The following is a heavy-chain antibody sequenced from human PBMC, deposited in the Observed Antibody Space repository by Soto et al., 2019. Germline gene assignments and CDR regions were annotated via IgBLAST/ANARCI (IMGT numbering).Heavy chain of an antibody. V-gene: IGHV3-15*01. Sequence: GGSLRLSCAASGFTFSNAWMSWVRQAPGKGLEWVSRIKSKTDGGTTDYAAPVKGRFTISRDDSKNTLYLQMNSLKTEDTAVYYCTTDPHGTMVRGVGRKATMRRLKFDYWGQGTLVTVSS. J-gene: IGHJ4*02. CDR2: IKSKTDGGTT. CDR3: TTDPHGTMVRGVGRKATMRRLKFDY. D-gene: IGHD3-10*01. CDR1: GFTFSNAW.